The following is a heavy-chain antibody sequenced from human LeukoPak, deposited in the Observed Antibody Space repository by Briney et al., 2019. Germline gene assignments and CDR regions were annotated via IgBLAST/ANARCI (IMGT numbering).Heavy chain of an antibody. CDR2: INPNSGGT. V-gene: IGHV1-2*02. Sequence: ASVKVSCKASGYTFTGYYMHWVRQAPGQGLEWMGWINPNSGGTNYAQKFQGRVTMTRDTSISTAYMELSRLRSDDTAVYYCARARIAVAGTGRTLRFDYWGQGTLVTVSS. J-gene: IGHJ4*02. CDR1: GYTFTGYY. D-gene: IGHD6-19*01. CDR3: ARARIAVAGTGRTLRFDY.